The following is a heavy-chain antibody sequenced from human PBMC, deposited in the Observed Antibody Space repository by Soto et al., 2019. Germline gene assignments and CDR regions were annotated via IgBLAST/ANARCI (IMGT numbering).Heavy chain of an antibody. CDR2: IIPMFGRA. CDR3: AQTLGLAVAGPGRFDL. CDR1: GGTFSSYA. Sequence: VQLVQSGAEVKKPGSSVKVSCKASGGTFSSYAISWVRQAPGQGLEWMGGIIPMFGRANYAQKFQGRVTITADESTSTAYMELNSLRSEDTAVYYCAQTLGLAVAGPGRFDLWGRGTLVTVSS. V-gene: IGHV1-69*12. D-gene: IGHD6-13*01. J-gene: IGHJ2*01.